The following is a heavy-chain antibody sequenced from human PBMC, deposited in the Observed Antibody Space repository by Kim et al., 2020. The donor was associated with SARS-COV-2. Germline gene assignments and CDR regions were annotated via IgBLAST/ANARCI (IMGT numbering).Heavy chain of an antibody. D-gene: IGHD2-2*01. CDR3: ERDPEGYQLLHTITGNDAFDI. Sequence: GGSLRLSCAASGFTFSSYAMHWVRQAPGKGLEWVAVISYDGSNKYYADSVKGRFTISRDNSKNTLYLQMNSLRAEDTAVYYCERDPEGYQLLHTITGNDAFDIWGQGTMVTVSS. CDR1: GFTFSSYA. CDR2: ISYDGSNK. J-gene: IGHJ3*02. V-gene: IGHV3-30-3*01.